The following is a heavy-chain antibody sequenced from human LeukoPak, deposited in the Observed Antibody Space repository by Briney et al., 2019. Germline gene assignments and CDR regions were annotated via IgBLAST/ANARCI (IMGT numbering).Heavy chain of an antibody. CDR2: ISGSGTIT. Sequence: PGGSLRLSCAASGFTFSSYTMSWVRQAPGKGLEWVSVISGSGTITHYADSVKGRFTISRDNSKNTLYLQMNSLRAEDTAVYYCAREDYYDSSGYYPTGRFDYWGQGTLVTVSS. V-gene: IGHV3-23*01. CDR3: AREDYYDSSGYYPTGRFDY. J-gene: IGHJ4*02. CDR1: GFTFSSYT. D-gene: IGHD3-22*01.